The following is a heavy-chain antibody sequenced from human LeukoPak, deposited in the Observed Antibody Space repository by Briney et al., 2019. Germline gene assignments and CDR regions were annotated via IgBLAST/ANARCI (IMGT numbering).Heavy chain of an antibody. D-gene: IGHD2-15*01. Sequence: GGSLRLSCAASGFTLDDYGMHWVRQAPGKGLEWVSGISWNSGSIDYADSVKGRFTISRDNGKNSLYLKMNSLRAEDTALYYCAKDRRGYSPFSGMDVWGQGTTVTVSS. CDR1: GFTLDDYG. CDR3: AKDRRGYSPFSGMDV. J-gene: IGHJ6*02. CDR2: ISWNSGSI. V-gene: IGHV3-9*01.